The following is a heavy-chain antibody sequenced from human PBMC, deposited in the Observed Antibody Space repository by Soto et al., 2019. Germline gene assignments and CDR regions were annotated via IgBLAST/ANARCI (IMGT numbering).Heavy chain of an antibody. V-gene: IGHV3-30-3*01. CDR1: GFTFSSYA. Sequence: GGSLRLSCAASGFTFSSYAMSWVRQAPGKGLEWVAVISYDGSNKNYADSVKGRFTISRDNAKNTLYLQMNSLRAEDTAVYYCASLGGDYYYYYYMDVWSKGTKVTVSS. CDR3: ASLGGDYYYYYYMDV. J-gene: IGHJ6*03. CDR2: ISYDGSNK. D-gene: IGHD3-16*01.